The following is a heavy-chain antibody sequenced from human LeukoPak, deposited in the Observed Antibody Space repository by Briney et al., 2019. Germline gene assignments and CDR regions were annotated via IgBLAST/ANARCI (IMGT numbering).Heavy chain of an antibody. J-gene: IGHJ4*02. CDR2: ISSSSSYT. CDR1: GFPFHYHY. CDR3: ARALTGYSAIDY. V-gene: IGHV3-11*05. Sequence: GSLRLPWSASGFPFHYHYMNWIRQGPGEGPEWVSYISSSSSYTNYADSVKGRFTISRDNAKNSLYLQMNSLRAEDTAVYYCARALTGYSAIDYWGQGTLVTVSS. D-gene: IGHD3-9*01.